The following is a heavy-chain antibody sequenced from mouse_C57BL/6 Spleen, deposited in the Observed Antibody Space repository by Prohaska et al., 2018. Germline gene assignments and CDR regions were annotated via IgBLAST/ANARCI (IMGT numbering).Heavy chain of an antibody. J-gene: IGHJ1*03. V-gene: IGHV11-2*01. CDR1: GFTFSGFW. D-gene: IGHD2-1*01. Sequence: EVQLLETGGGLVQPGGSRGLSCEGSGFTFSGFWMSWVRQTPGKTLEWIGDINSDGSEINYAPSIKDRFTIFRDNDKSTLYLQMSNVRSEDTATYFCMRYGNYWYFDVWGTGTMVTVSS. CDR2: INSDGSEI. CDR3: MRYGNYWYFDV.